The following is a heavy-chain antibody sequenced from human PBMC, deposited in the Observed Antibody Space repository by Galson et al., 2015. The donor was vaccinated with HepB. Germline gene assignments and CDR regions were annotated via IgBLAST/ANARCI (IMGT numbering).Heavy chain of an antibody. V-gene: IGHV3-33*05. D-gene: IGHD3-22*01. CDR3: ARGSPYYYDSSGYYDLLDY. CDR1: GFTFSSYG. CDR2: ISYDGSNK. J-gene: IGHJ4*02. Sequence: SLRLSCAASGFTFSSYGMHWVRQAPGKGLEWVAVISYDGSNKYYADSVKGRFTISRDNSKNTLYLQMNSLRAEDTAVYYCARGSPYYYDSSGYYDLLDYWGQGTLVTVSS.